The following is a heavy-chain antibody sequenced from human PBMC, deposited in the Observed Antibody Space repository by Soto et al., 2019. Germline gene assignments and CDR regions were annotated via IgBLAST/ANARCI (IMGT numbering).Heavy chain of an antibody. J-gene: IGHJ5*02. D-gene: IGHD2-21*02. V-gene: IGHV4-39*01. CDR2: IYYSGRT. CDR3: ARQRTTVVTQAYVDH. Sequence: SDTLSHTCIVSGESISSSSYYLGWIRQPPGKGLEWIGSIYYSGRTYYNPSFKSRVTISIDTSKNQFSLKLSSVTATDTAVYYCARQRTTVVTQAYVDHFGQGALGTV. CDR1: GESISSSSYY.